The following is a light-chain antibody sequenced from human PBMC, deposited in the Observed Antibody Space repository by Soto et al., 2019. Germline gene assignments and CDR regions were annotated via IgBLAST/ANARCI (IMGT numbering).Light chain of an antibody. V-gene: IGLV2-14*01. CDR2: EVS. Sequence: QSALTQPASLSGSPGQSITISCTGTSSDVGGYNYVSWYQQDPGKAPKLIIFEVSNRPSGVSIRFSGSKSGNTASLTISGLQAEDEADYYCSSYTSTGVVFGGGTKLTVL. CDR3: SSYTSTGVV. J-gene: IGLJ2*01. CDR1: SSDVGGYNY.